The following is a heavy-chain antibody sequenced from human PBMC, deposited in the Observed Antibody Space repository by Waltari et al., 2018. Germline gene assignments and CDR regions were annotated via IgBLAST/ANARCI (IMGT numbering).Heavy chain of an antibody. Sequence: QVQLQESGPGPVKPSETLSLTCTVSGGSIRSYYWSWIRQPAGKGREWIGRTYTSGSTNYNPSLKSRVTMSVDTSKNQFSLKLSSVTAADTAVYYCARDQVRRPFDYWGQGTLVTVSS. V-gene: IGHV4-4*07. CDR3: ARDQVRRPFDY. CDR1: GGSIRSYY. CDR2: TYTSGST. J-gene: IGHJ4*02.